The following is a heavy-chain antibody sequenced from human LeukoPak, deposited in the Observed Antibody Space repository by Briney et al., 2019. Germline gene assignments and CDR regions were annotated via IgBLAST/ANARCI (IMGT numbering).Heavy chain of an antibody. CDR3: ARLGAPNAFDI. CDR2: ISNRGSS. J-gene: IGHJ3*02. Sequence: SETLSLTGSVSGASISSSFWGWIRQPPGGGLDCIGYISNRGSSNYSPSLKSRVTISVDTSKIHFSLRLSSVTSADTAVYYCARLGAPNAFDIWSQGTMVTVSS. V-gene: IGHV4-59*01. CDR1: GASISSSF.